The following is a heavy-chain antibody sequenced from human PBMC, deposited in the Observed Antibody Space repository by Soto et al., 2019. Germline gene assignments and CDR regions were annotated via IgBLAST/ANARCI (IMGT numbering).Heavy chain of an antibody. CDR1: GYTFIDYY. CDR2: SNPDSGGT. J-gene: IGHJ5*02. V-gene: IGHV1-2*02. Sequence: QVHLVQSGAEVKKPGASVMVSCKAFGYTFIDYYIHWIRQAPGQGLEWLGWSNPDSGGTISAQKFQGRVTLTRYTFINAGYMEVCRLTSDDTAVYYCARAKSRRSGSAKLLSDLWGQGTLITVSS. D-gene: IGHD3-10*01. CDR3: ARAKSRRSGSAKLLSDL.